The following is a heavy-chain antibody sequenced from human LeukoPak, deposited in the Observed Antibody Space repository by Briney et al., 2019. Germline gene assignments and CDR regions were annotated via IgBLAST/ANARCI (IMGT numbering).Heavy chain of an antibody. J-gene: IGHJ4*02. D-gene: IGHD6-13*01. CDR2: ISFDGSNK. CDR1: GFTFSTYA. Sequence: GRSLRLSCAASGFTFSTYALHWVRQAPGKGLEWVALISFDGSNKYYADSVKGRFTISRDNTKNTVFLQMNSLRDEDTAAYYCARSSGIVAAVNQWGQGTLVTVSS. CDR3: ARSSGIVAAVNQ. V-gene: IGHV3-30-3*01.